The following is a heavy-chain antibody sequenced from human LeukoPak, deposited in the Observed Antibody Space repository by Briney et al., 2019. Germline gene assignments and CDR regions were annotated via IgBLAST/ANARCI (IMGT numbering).Heavy chain of an antibody. CDR2: INSDGSST. D-gene: IGHD4-11*01. CDR3: ASLGYSNY. Sequence: PGGSLRLSCAASGFTFSSYWMHWVRQAPGKGLMWVSRINSDGSSTSYADSVKGRFTISRDNAKNTLYLQMNSLRAEDTAVYYCASLGYSNYWGQGTLVTVSS. CDR1: GFTFSSYW. V-gene: IGHV3-74*01. J-gene: IGHJ4*02.